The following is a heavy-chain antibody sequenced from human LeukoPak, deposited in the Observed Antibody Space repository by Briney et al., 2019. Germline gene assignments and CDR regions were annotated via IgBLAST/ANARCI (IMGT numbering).Heavy chain of an antibody. CDR3: AREYGNSWYDS. D-gene: IGHD3-10*01. J-gene: IGHJ5*01. CDR1: GFPFSSYS. CDR2: ISSSSSTT. Sequence: PGGSLRLSCAASGFPFSSYSMNWVRQAPGKGLEWISYISSSSSTTHYADSVKGRFTISGDSAKNSLYLQMNSLRAEDTAVYYCAREYGNSWYDSWGQGTLVIVSS. V-gene: IGHV3-48*04.